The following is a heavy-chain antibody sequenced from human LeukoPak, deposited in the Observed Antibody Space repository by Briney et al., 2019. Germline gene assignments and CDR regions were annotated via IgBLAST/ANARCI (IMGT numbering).Heavy chain of an antibody. CDR3: ARGSEWELRGGFDY. CDR1: GGSISSYY. D-gene: IGHD1-26*01. Sequence: SETLSLTCTVSGGSISSYYWSWIRQPAGKGLEWIGRIYTSGSTNYNPSLKSRVTMSVDTSKNQFSLKLSSVTAADTAVYYCARGSEWELRGGFDYWGQGTLVTVSS. CDR2: IYTSGST. J-gene: IGHJ4*02. V-gene: IGHV4-4*07.